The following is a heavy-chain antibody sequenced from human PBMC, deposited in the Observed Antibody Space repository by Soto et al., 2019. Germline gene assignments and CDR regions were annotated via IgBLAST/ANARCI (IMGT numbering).Heavy chain of an antibody. CDR3: ARVGHSPDY. V-gene: IGHV4-34*01. CDR2: INHSGST. CDR1: GGSFSGYY. J-gene: IGHJ4*02. Sequence: QVQLQQWGAGLLKPSETLSLTCAVYGGSFSGYYWCWIRQPPGKGLEWIWEINHSGSTNYNPSLKSRVTISVDTSKNLFSLKLSSVTAAATAGYYCARVGHSPDYWGQGTLLTVAS.